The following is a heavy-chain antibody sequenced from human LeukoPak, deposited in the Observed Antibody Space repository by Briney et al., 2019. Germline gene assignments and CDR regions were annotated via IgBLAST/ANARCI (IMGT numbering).Heavy chain of an antibody. D-gene: IGHD2-8*01. CDR1: DYTFSNYG. CDR2: INPYNGNT. J-gene: IGHJ5*02. Sequence: ASVKVSCKASDYTFSNYGIIWVRQAPGQGLEWMGWINPYNGNTRYAENLQGRVTMTTDTSTITAYMELRSLRSDDTAIYYCARDFTPPHCTTPNCPRGGWFDPWGQGTLVTVSS. V-gene: IGHV1-18*01. CDR3: ARDFTPPHCTTPNCPRGGWFDP.